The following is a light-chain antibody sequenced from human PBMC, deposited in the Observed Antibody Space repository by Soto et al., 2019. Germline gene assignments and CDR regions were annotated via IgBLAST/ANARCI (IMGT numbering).Light chain of an antibody. CDR3: QQYGSSPPEA. CDR1: QSVSNSY. CDR2: GAS. V-gene: IGKV3-20*01. J-gene: IGKJ1*01. Sequence: EIVLTQSPGTLSLSPGERATLSCRTSQSVSNSYLAWYQQKPGQAPRLLIYGASSRATGIPDRISGSGSGTDFTLTISRLEPEDFAVYYCQQYGSSPPEAFGQGTKVEIK.